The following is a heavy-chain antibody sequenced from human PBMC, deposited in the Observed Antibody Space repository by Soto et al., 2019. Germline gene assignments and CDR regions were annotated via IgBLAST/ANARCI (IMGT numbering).Heavy chain of an antibody. Sequence: QVQLQQWGAGLLKPSETLSLTCAVYGGSFSGYYWSWIRQPPGKGLEWIGEINHSGSTNYNPSLKSRVTISVDTSKKQFSLKLSSVTAADTAVYYCARNVPGRSYYYYYMDVWGKGTTVTVSS. J-gene: IGHJ6*03. V-gene: IGHV4-34*01. CDR2: INHSGST. CDR3: ARNVPGRSYYYYYMDV. CDR1: GGSFSGYY. D-gene: IGHD1-1*01.